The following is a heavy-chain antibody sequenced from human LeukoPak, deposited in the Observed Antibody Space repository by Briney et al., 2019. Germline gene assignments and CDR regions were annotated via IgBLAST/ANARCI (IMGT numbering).Heavy chain of an antibody. CDR2: ISGSGGST. J-gene: IGHJ4*02. V-gene: IGHV3-23*01. D-gene: IGHD1-26*01. CDR1: GFTFSSSA. Sequence: GGSLRLSCAASGFTFSSSAMSWVRQAPGKGLEWVSAISGSGGSTYYADSVKGRFTISRDNSKNTLYLQMNSLRAEDTAVYYCAKDWAGGRSGSYYVYWGQGTLVTVSS. CDR3: AKDWAGGRSGSYYVY.